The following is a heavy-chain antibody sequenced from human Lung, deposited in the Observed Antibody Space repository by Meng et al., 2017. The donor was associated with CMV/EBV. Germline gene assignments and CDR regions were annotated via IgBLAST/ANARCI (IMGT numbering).Heavy chain of an antibody. V-gene: IGHV4-39*07. Sequence: GSLRLSCTVSGGSISSSSYYWGWIRQPPGKGLEWIGSIYYSGGTYYNPSLKSRVTISVATSKNQFSLKLSSVTAADTAVYYCARGVIASNYYYYVMDVWGRGTTVTVSS. D-gene: IGHD2/OR15-2a*01. CDR2: IYYSGGT. J-gene: IGHJ6*02. CDR1: GGSISSSSYY. CDR3: ARGVIASNYYYYVMDV.